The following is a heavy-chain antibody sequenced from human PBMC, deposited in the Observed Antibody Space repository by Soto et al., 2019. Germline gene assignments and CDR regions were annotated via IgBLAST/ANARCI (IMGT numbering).Heavy chain of an antibody. CDR3: AKDRGEYDILTGYYYYYGMDV. D-gene: IGHD3-9*01. V-gene: IGHV3-30*18. J-gene: IGHJ6*02. CDR2: ISYDGSNK. Sequence: QVQLVESGGGVVQPGRSLRLSCAASGFTFSSYGMHWVRQAPGKGLEWVAVISYDGSNKYYADSVKGRFTISRDNSKHTLYLQMNGLRAEDTAVYYCAKDRGEYDILTGYYYYYGMDVWGQGTTVTVSS. CDR1: GFTFSSYG.